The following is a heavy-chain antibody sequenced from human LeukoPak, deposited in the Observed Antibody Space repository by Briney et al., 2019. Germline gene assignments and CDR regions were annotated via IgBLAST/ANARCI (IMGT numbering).Heavy chain of an antibody. V-gene: IGHV3-23*01. CDR1: GFTFSSYA. Sequence: PGGSLRHSCAASGFTFSSYAMSWVRQAPGKGLEWVSAISGSGGSTYYADSVKGRFTISRDNSRDTLYLQMNSLRAEDTAVYYCAKGYYDYVWGSYYFDYWGQGTLVTVSS. CDR2: ISGSGGST. D-gene: IGHD3-16*01. CDR3: AKGYYDYVWGSYYFDY. J-gene: IGHJ4*02.